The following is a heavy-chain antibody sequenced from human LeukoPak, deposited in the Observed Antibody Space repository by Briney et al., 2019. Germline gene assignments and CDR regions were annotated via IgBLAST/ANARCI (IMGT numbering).Heavy chain of an antibody. CDR1: GGSISSYY. V-gene: IGHV4-4*07. CDR2: IYTSGST. J-gene: IGHJ4*02. D-gene: IGHD1-26*01. Sequence: PSETLSLTCTVSGGSISSYYWSWIRQPAGKGLEWIGRIYTSGSTNYNPSLKSRVTMSVDTSKNQFSLKLSSVTAADTAVYYCARQLVGATTLYYFDYWGQGTLVTVSS. CDR3: ARQLVGATTLYYFDY.